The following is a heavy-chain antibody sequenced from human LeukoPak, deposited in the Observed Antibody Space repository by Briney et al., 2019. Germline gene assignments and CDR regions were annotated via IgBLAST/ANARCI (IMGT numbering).Heavy chain of an antibody. J-gene: IGHJ4*02. CDR2: ISYDGSNK. CDR1: GFTFRNYA. V-gene: IGHV3-30-3*01. D-gene: IGHD4/OR15-4a*01. Sequence: PGRSLRLSCAASGFTFRNYAMHWVRQAPGKGLEWVTMISYDGSNKYYADSVKGRFTISRDNSKNTLYMQMNSLRGEDTAVYYCASHGEGYGTNPGFDNWGQGTLVTVSS. CDR3: ASHGEGYGTNPGFDN.